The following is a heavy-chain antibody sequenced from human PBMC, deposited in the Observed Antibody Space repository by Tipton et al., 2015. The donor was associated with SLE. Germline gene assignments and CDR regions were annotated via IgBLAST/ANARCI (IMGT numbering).Heavy chain of an antibody. Sequence: QLVQSGAEVKKSGSSVKVSCKASGGPLSSYAISWVRQAPGQGLEWMGTIIPILAVPKYAKKFQGRVTLSADTSTGTAYMELTSLRPEDTAVYYCARGRDGYNPGAFDIWGQGTLVTVSS. CDR2: IIPILAVP. J-gene: IGHJ3*02. V-gene: IGHV1-69*09. CDR1: GGPLSSYA. D-gene: IGHD5-24*01. CDR3: ARGRDGYNPGAFDI.